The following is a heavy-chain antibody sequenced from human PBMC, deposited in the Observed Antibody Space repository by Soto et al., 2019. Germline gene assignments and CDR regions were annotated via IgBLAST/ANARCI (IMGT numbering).Heavy chain of an antibody. CDR1: GYTFTGYY. J-gene: IGHJ6*02. D-gene: IGHD3-3*01. V-gene: IGHV1-2*02. Sequence: GASVKVSCKASGYTFTGYYMHWVRQAPGQGLEWMGWINPNSGGTNYAQKFQGRVTMTRDTPISTAYMELSRLRSDDTAVYYCARAKLRFLEWLPRLEYYGMDVWGQGTTVTVSS. CDR2: INPNSGGT. CDR3: ARAKLRFLEWLPRLEYYGMDV.